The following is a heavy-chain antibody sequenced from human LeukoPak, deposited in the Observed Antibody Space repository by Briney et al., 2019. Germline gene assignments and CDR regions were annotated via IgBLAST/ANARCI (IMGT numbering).Heavy chain of an antibody. Sequence: PGGSLRLSCAASGFTFSSYAMSWGRQTPGKGVEWVEVISYDGSNKYYADSVKGRFTISRDNSKNTLYLQLNSLRAEDTAVYYSAREGNYYDRDFDYWGQGTLVTVSS. CDR2: ISYDGSNK. CDR1: GFTFSSYA. V-gene: IGHV3-30-3*01. D-gene: IGHD3-22*01. CDR3: AREGNYYDRDFDY. J-gene: IGHJ4*02.